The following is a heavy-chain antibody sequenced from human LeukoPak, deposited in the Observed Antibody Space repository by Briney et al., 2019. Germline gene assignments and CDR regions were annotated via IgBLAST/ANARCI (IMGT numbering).Heavy chain of an antibody. D-gene: IGHD4/OR15-4a*01. V-gene: IGHV4-34*01. CDR2: INHSGST. CDR1: NGSLSEYY. J-gene: IGHJ4*02. Sequence: PSETLSLTCAVYNGSLSEYYWSWIRQPPGKGLEWIGEINHSGSTTYNPSLQSRVTMSVDTSKNQLSLEVSSVTAADTAVYYCAGWNAHYHFFDYWVPGIPLTVSS. CDR3: AGWNAHYHFFDY.